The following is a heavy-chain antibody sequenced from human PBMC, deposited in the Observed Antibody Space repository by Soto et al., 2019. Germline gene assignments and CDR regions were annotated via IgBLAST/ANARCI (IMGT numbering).Heavy chain of an antibody. CDR2: IVPMLGPA. D-gene: IGHD1-1*01. Sequence: QVQLVQSGAEVRKPGSSVKVSCKASGGPFSSYVISWVRQAPGQGLEWMGSIVPMLGPAHDAQKFQGRVTITADEATNTAYMEISSLRSEDTAVYYCARRSGDGQYLGPFASWGQGTLVSVSS. V-gene: IGHV1-69*01. CDR3: ARRSGDGQYLGPFAS. CDR1: GGPFSSYV. J-gene: IGHJ4*02.